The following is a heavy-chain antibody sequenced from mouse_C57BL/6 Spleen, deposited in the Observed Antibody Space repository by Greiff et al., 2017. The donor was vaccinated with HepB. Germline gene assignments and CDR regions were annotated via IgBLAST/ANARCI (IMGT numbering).Heavy chain of an antibody. V-gene: IGHV1-52*01. CDR3: AGSSYGNFDV. CDR1: GYTFTSYW. Sequence: QVQLQQPGAELVRPGSSAKLSCKASGYTFTSYWMHWVKQRPIQGLEWIGNIDPSDSETHYNQKFKDKATLTVDKSSSTAYMQLSSLTSEDSAVYYCAGSSYGNFDVWGTGTTVTVSS. J-gene: IGHJ1*03. D-gene: IGHD1-1*01. CDR2: IDPSDSET.